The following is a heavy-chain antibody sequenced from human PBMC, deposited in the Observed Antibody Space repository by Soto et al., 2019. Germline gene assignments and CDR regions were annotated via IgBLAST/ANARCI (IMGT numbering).Heavy chain of an antibody. CDR1: GGSFSGYY. CDR2: INHSGST. V-gene: IGHV4-34*01. D-gene: IGHD6-13*01. CDR3: ARGRGSSWYADYYYGMDA. Sequence: SETLSLTCAVYGGSFSGYYWSWIRQPPGKGLEWIGEINHSGSTNYNPSLKSRVTISVDTSKNQFSLKLSSVTAADTAVYYCARGRGSSWYADYYYGMDAWGQGTTVTISS. J-gene: IGHJ6*02.